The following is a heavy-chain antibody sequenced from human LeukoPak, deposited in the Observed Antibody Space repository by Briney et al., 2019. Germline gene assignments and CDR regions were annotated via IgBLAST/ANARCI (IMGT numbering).Heavy chain of an antibody. Sequence: PGGSLRLSCAVSGFTFSSYAMSWVRQAPGKGLEWVSAISGSGGSTYYADSVKGRFTISRDNSKNTLYLQMNSLRAEDTAVYYCAKALIAARPPGDDYWGRGTLVTVSS. V-gene: IGHV3-23*01. CDR2: ISGSGGST. CDR3: AKALIAARPPGDDY. CDR1: GFTFSSYA. D-gene: IGHD6-6*01. J-gene: IGHJ4*02.